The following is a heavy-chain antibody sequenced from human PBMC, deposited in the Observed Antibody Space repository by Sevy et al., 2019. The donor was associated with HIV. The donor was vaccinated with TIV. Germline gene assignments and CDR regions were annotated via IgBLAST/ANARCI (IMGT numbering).Heavy chain of an antibody. CDR2: INPSGGST. CDR3: ARQPLESYYDSSGPTAFDI. CDR1: GYTFTSYY. D-gene: IGHD3-22*01. V-gene: IGHV1-46*01. J-gene: IGHJ3*02. Sequence: ASVKVSCKASGYTFTSYYMHWVRQAPGQGLEWMGIINPSGGSTSYAQKFQGRVTMTRDTSTSTVYMELSSLRSEDTAVYYCARQPLESYYDSSGPTAFDIWGHGTMVTVS.